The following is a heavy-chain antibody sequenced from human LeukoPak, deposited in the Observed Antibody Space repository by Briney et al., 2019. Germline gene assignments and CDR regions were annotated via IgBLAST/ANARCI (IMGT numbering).Heavy chain of an antibody. J-gene: IGHJ4*02. D-gene: IGHD1-26*01. CDR3: ARGDASGRPGIGFDF. V-gene: IGHV4-59*01. Sequence: SETLSLTCTVSGGSISNSYWSWIRRPPGKRLEWIGFFHDSESTDYNPSLKSRVSISLDTSKNQVSLWLSSVTAADTAVYYCARGDASGRPGIGFDFWGQGTLVTVSS. CDR1: GGSISNSY. CDR2: FHDSEST.